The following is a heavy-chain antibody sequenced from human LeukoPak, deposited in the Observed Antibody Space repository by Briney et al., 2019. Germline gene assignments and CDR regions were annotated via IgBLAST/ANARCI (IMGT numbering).Heavy chain of an antibody. CDR2: ISSNGGST. J-gene: IGHJ4*02. CDR3: ARLSGSYSTTYYFDY. Sequence: PGGSLRLSFAASGFTFSSYWMHWVRQAPWKGLEYVSAISSNGGSTYYANSVKGRFTISRDNSKNTLYLQMGSLRAEDMAVYYCARLSGSYSTTYYFDYWGQGTLVTVSS. D-gene: IGHD1-26*01. V-gene: IGHV3-64*01. CDR1: GFTFSSYW.